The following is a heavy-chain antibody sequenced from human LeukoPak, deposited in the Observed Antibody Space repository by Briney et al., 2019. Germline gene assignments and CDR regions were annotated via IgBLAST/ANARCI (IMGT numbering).Heavy chain of an antibody. Sequence: ASVKVSCKASGYTFTSFDINWVRQATGQGPEWMGWMNPNSGNTGYAQKFQGRVTMTRDTSISTAYLDLSSLTSEDTAVYYCARVSMRVRGARRFDPWGQGTLVTVSS. J-gene: IGHJ5*02. CDR1: GYTFTSFD. CDR3: ARVSMRVRGARRFDP. CDR2: MNPNSGNT. V-gene: IGHV1-8*01. D-gene: IGHD3-10*01.